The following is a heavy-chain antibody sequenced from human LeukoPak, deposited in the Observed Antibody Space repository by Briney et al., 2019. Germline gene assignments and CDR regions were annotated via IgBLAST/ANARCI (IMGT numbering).Heavy chain of an antibody. CDR1: GLIFSNVW. CDR2: IKSKSDGGTT. J-gene: IGHJ4*02. V-gene: IGHV3-15*01. Sequence: GGSLRLSCAASGLIFSNVWMSWVRQAPGKGLEWVGWIKSKSDGGTTDLAAPVKGRFTISRDDSKNTVYLQMNSLKSEDTAVFYCTTDPFNYYDNDDYFNSWGQGTLVTVSS. D-gene: IGHD3-22*01. CDR3: TTDPFNYYDNDDYFNS.